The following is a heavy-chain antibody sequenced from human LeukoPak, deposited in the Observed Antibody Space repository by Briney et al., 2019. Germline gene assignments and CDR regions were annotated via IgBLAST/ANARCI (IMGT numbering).Heavy chain of an antibody. CDR3: ARPYSSSWSFDY. J-gene: IGHJ4*02. CDR2: IYYSGST. CDR1: GGSISSSSYY. D-gene: IGHD6-13*01. V-gene: IGHV4-39*01. Sequence: SETLSLTCTVSGGSISSSSYYWGWIRQPQGKGLEWIGSIYYSGSTYYNPSLKSRVTISVDTSKNQFSLKLSSVTAADTAVYYCARPYSSSWSFDYWGQGTLVTVSS.